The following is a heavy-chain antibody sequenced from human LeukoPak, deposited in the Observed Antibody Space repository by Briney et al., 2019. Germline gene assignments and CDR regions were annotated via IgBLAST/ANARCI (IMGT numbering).Heavy chain of an antibody. D-gene: IGHD3-10*01. CDR1: GFDFNTYL. V-gene: IGHV3-74*01. J-gene: IGHJ6*02. Sequence: GGSLRLACVASGFDFNTYLMHWVRQSPGKGLVWVSRIKNDVSRTTYADSVKGRFTISRDNAKNTVFFQMNSLRAEDTAVYYCAREMRFYTSGSQSLIYYYGLDVWGQGTTVTVSS. CDR3: AREMRFYTSGSQSLIYYYGLDV. CDR2: IKNDVSRT.